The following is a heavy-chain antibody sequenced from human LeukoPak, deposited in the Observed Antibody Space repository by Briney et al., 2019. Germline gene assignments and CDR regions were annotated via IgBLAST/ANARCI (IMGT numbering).Heavy chain of an antibody. Sequence: GGSLRLSCAASGFTFDDYGMSWVRQAPGKGLEWVSGINWNGGSTGYADSVKGRFTISRDNSKNSLYLQMNSLRAEDTALYYCAKDLSLMDTAVANWFDPWGQGTLVTVSS. J-gene: IGHJ5*02. D-gene: IGHD5-18*01. V-gene: IGHV3-20*04. CDR2: INWNGGST. CDR3: AKDLSLMDTAVANWFDP. CDR1: GFTFDDYG.